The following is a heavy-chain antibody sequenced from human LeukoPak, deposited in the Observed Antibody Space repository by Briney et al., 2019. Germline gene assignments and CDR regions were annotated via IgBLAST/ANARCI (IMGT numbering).Heavy chain of an antibody. J-gene: IGHJ4*02. CDR3: ARDIGSPFGQFDY. V-gene: IGHV3-21*01. D-gene: IGHD3-10*01. CDR2: ISSSSSYI. CDR1: GFTFSSYS. Sequence: PGGSLRLSCAASGFTFSSYSMNWVRQAPGKGLEWVSSISSSSSYIFYADSVKGRFTISRDNAKNSLYLQLNSLRAEDTAVYYCARDIGSPFGQFDYWGQGTLVTVSS.